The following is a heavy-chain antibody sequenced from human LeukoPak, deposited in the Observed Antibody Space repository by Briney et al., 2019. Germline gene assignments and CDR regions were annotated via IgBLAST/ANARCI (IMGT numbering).Heavy chain of an antibody. CDR1: GVTFSSYGFTFSSYG. J-gene: IGHJ4*02. D-gene: IGHD2/OR15-2a*01. CDR2: ISGVGGSR. CDR3: ARAYYFLTFDY. Sequence: TGGSLRLSCAASGVTFSSYGFTFSSYGMNWVRQAPGKGLEWVSGISGVGGSRYYADSVKGRFTISRDNSKNTLYLQMNSLRAEDTAVYYCARAYYFLTFDYWGQGTLVTVSS. V-gene: IGHV3-23*01.